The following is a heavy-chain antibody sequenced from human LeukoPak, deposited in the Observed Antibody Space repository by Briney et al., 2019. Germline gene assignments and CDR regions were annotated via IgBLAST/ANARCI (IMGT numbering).Heavy chain of an antibody. J-gene: IGHJ4*02. D-gene: IGHD3-22*01. CDR2: IIPILGIA. CDR3: VRDSSGYSFDS. Sequence: SVKVSCKASGGTFSSYAISWVRQAPGQGLEWMGRIIPILGIANYAQKFQGRVTITADKSTSTAYMELSSLRVEDTAVYYCVRDSSGYSFDSWGQGTLVTVSS. V-gene: IGHV1-69*04. CDR1: GGTFSSYA.